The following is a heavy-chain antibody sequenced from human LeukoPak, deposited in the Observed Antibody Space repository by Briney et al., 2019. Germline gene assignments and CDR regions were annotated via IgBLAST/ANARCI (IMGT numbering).Heavy chain of an antibody. CDR3: SRSAYYDGSGNYYDY. Sequence: GGSLRLSCAASGFTFSSYWMHWVRQAPGKGLVWVSRISDGGSTTTYADSVKGRFTISRDNAKNTLYLQMNGLRAEDTAVCYCSRSAYYDGSGNYYDYWGQGTLVTVSS. CDR2: ISDGGSTT. D-gene: IGHD3-22*01. V-gene: IGHV3-74*01. CDR1: GFTFSSYW. J-gene: IGHJ4*02.